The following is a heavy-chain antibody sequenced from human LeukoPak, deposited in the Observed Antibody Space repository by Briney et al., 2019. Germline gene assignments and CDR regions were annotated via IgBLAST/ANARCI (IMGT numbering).Heavy chain of an antibody. J-gene: IGHJ4*02. D-gene: IGHD4-23*01. CDR1: GFTFTDYY. Sequence: ASVKVSCTASGFTFTDYYILWVRLAPGQGLEWVGNINPHSGVTNFPQKFRGRVTLTTDTSISAAYMELSSLISDDTAIYYCVREGNQLQTNNFDLWGQGALVTVSS. CDR2: INPHSGVT. V-gene: IGHV1-2*02. CDR3: VREGNQLQTNNFDL.